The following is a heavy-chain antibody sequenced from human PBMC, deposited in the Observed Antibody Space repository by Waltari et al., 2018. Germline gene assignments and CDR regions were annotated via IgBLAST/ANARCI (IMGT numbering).Heavy chain of an antibody. D-gene: IGHD3-3*01. J-gene: IGHJ4*02. Sequence: EVQLVESGGGLVKPGGSLRLSCAASGFTFSSYSMNWVRQAPGKGLEWVSSISSSSSYIYYADSVKGRFTISRDNAKNSLYLQMNSLRAEDTAVYYCARDLAPITIFGVTHWGQGTLVTVSS. CDR1: GFTFSSYS. CDR3: ARDLAPITIFGVTH. V-gene: IGHV3-21*01. CDR2: ISSSSSYI.